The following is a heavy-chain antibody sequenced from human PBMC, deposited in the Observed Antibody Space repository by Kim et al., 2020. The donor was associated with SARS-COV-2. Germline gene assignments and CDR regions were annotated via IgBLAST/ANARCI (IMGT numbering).Heavy chain of an antibody. Sequence: GGSLRLSCAASGFTFTNYWMHWVRQAPGKGLVWVSRIRPDGSETGYSDSVRGRFTISRDIAKNMLYLQMNSLTAEDTAVYYCTRDARLTIVSPGAFDIWGRGTMVTFSS. CDR2: IRPDGSET. CDR3: TRDARLTIVSPGAFDI. D-gene: IGHD3-10*01. J-gene: IGHJ3*02. V-gene: IGHV3-74*01. CDR1: GFTFTNYW.